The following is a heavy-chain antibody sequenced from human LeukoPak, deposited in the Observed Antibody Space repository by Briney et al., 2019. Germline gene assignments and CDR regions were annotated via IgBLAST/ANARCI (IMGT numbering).Heavy chain of an antibody. CDR1: GFTFNKYW. V-gene: IGHV3-23*01. CDR2: ISGSGGST. J-gene: IGHJ4*02. Sequence: GGSLRLSCVDFGFTFNKYWMSWVRQAPGKGLEWVSAISGSGGSTYYADSVKGRFTISRDNSKNTLYLQMNSLRAEDTAVYYCAKAPGVVAVSFFDYWGQGTLVTVSS. CDR3: AKAPGVVAVSFFDY. D-gene: IGHD3-22*01.